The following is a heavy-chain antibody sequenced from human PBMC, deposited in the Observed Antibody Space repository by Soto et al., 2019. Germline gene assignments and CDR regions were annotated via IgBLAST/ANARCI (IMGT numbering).Heavy chain of an antibody. V-gene: IGHV3-53*01. Sequence: QPGGSLRLSCAASGFSVSAYYMTWVRQAPGKGLEWLSNIYRGGTIYHSDSVKGRFTISRDDSRNTLYLHMTNLRAEDTAVYHCARGYCGDSSCLEFPQPNGMDIWGPGTTVTVSS. CDR1: GFSVSAYY. CDR3: ARGYCGDSSCLEFPQPNGMDI. D-gene: IGHD2-21*01. J-gene: IGHJ6*02. CDR2: IYRGGTI.